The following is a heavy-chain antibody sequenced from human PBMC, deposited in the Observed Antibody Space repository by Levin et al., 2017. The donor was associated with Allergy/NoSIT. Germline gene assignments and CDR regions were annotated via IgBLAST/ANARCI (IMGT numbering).Heavy chain of an antibody. J-gene: IGHJ3*02. CDR3: ARLGLSNIVGASIDI. V-gene: IGHV1-2*02. Sequence: ASVKVSCKASGYTFTGYYMHWVRQAPGQGLEWMGWINPNSGGTNYAQKFQGRVTMTRDTSISTAYMELSRLRSDDTAVYYCARLGLSNIVGASIDIWGQGTMVTVSS. D-gene: IGHD1-26*01. CDR1: GYTFTGYY. CDR2: INPNSGGT.